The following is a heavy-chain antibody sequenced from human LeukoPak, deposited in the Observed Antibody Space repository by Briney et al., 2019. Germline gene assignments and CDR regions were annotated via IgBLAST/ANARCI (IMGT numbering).Heavy chain of an antibody. CDR1: GFTFSSYA. V-gene: IGHV3-23*01. D-gene: IGHD6-13*01. J-gene: IGHJ1*01. CDR3: AKDPRYSSSTKYFQH. CDR2: ISGSGGST. Sequence: PGGSLRLSCAASGFTFSSYAMSWVRQAPGEGLEWVSAISGSGGSTYYADSVKGRFTISRDNSKNTLYLQMNSLRAEDTAVYYCAKDPRYSSSTKYFQHWGQGTLVTVSS.